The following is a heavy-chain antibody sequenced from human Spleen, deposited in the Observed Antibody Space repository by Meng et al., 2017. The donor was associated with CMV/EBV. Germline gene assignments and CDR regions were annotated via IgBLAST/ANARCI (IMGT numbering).Heavy chain of an antibody. CDR3: ARGRKARDHDFWNGYDRYYYGLDV. CDR1: GFTFSSYS. V-gene: IGHV3-21*01. D-gene: IGHD3/OR15-3a*01. Sequence: GESLKISCAASGFTFSSYSMNWVRQAPGKGLEWVSSISSSSSYIYYADSVKGRFTISRENAKNSLYLQMNSLTAGDTAVYYCARGRKARDHDFWNGYDRYYYGLDVWGQGTTVTVSS. J-gene: IGHJ6*02. CDR2: ISSSSSYI.